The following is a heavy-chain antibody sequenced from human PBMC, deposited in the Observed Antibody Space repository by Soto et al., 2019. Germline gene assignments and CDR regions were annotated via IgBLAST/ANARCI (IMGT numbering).Heavy chain of an antibody. CDR1: GFTFSSYA. Sequence: GGSLRLSCAASGFTFSSYAMHWVRQAPGKGLEWVAVISYDGSNKYYADSVKGRFTISRDNSKNTLYLQMNSLRAEDTAVYYCAREEYSSGWYPDAFDIWGQGTMVTVSS. J-gene: IGHJ3*02. CDR3: AREEYSSGWYPDAFDI. V-gene: IGHV3-30-3*01. D-gene: IGHD6-19*01. CDR2: ISYDGSNK.